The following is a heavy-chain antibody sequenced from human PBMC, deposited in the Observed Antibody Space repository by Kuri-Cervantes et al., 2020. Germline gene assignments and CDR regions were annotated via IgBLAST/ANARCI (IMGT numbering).Heavy chain of an antibody. CDR3: ARGDYGDYRRPYYFDY. CDR2: IIPIFGTA. D-gene: IGHD4-17*01. Sequence: SVKVSCKASGGTFSSYAINWVRQAPGQGLEWMGGIIPIFGTANYAQKFQGRVTITTDESTRTAYMELSSLRSEDTAVYYCARGDYGDYRRPYYFDYWGQGTLVTVSS. J-gene: IGHJ4*02. CDR1: GGTFSSYA. V-gene: IGHV1-69*05.